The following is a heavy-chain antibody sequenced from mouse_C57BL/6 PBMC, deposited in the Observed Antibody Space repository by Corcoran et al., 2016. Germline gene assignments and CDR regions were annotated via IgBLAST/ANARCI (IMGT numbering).Heavy chain of an antibody. Sequence: QIQLVQSGPELKKPGETVKISCKASGYTFTTCGMSWVKQAPGKGVKWMGWINPYSGVPTYADDFKGRFAFSLETSASTAYLQINNLKNEDTATYFCAPYDYDGAWFAYWGQGTLVTVSA. D-gene: IGHD2-4*01. CDR1: GYTFTTCG. CDR2: INPYSGVP. J-gene: IGHJ3*01. V-gene: IGHV9-3*01. CDR3: APYDYDGAWFAY.